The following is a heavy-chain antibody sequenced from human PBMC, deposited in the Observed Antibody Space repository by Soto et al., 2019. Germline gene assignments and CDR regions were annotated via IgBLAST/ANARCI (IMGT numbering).Heavy chain of an antibody. V-gene: IGHV1-2*02. CDR1: GYTFTGYY. CDR2: INPNSGGT. J-gene: IGHJ4*02. Sequence: ASVKVSCKASGYTFTGYYMHWVRQAPGQGLEWMGWINPNSGGTNYAQKFQGRVTMTRDTSISTAYMELSRLRSDDTAVYYCAREGSTMVRGVTNDYWGQGTLVTVSS. CDR3: AREGSTMVRGVTNDY. D-gene: IGHD3-10*01.